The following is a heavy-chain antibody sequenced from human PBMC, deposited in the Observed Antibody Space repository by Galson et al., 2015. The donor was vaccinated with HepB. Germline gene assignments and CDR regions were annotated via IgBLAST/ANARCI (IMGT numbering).Heavy chain of an antibody. D-gene: IGHD4-11*01. Sequence: SLRLSCAASGFTFSSYGMHWVRQAPGKGLEWVAVIWYDGSNKYYADSVKGRFTISRDNSKNTLYLQMNSLRAEDTAVYYCARNFRGYSNYFWYYYYYMDVWGKGTTVTVSS. CDR1: GFTFSSYG. CDR2: IWYDGSNK. J-gene: IGHJ6*03. V-gene: IGHV3-33*01. CDR3: ARNFRGYSNYFWYYYYYMDV.